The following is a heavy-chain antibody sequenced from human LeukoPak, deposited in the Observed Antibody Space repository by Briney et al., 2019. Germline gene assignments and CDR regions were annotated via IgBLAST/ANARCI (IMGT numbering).Heavy chain of an antibody. CDR2: IWYDGSDK. CDR3: ARPVVLGAYLRGAYYFDS. D-gene: IGHD3-16*01. V-gene: IGHV3-33*08. Sequence: GGSLRLSCAASGFTFSNYGMHWVRQAPGKGLEWVAVIWYDGSDKYHADSVRGRFTISRDNSKNTLYLQMNSLRVEDTAVYYCARPVVLGAYLRGAYYFDSWGQGTLVTVSS. J-gene: IGHJ4*02. CDR1: GFTFSNYG.